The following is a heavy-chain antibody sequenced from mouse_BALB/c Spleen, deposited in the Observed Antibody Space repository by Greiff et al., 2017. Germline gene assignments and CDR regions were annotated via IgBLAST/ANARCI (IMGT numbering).Heavy chain of an antibody. Sequence: EVKVVESGGGLVQPGGSLKLSCAASGFTFSSYTMSWVRQTPEKRLEWVAYISNGGGSTYYPDTVKGRFTISRDNAKNTLYLQMSSLKSEDTAMYYCARHWGNYNYAMDYWGQGTSVTVSS. CDR2: ISNGGGST. CDR1: GFTFSSYT. D-gene: IGHD2-1*01. J-gene: IGHJ4*01. V-gene: IGHV5-12-2*01. CDR3: ARHWGNYNYAMDY.